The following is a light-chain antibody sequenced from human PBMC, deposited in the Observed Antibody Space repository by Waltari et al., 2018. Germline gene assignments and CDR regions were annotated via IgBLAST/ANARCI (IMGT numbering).Light chain of an antibody. CDR3: LQYYSIPQT. V-gene: IGKV4-1*01. CDR1: QTLLHSAVNKSY. Sequence: DIVMTQSPDSLAVQLGERVTFHRRSTQTLLHSAVNKSYLAWFPQKSGQSPKLLIYWASAREYWVPDRFIGGGSGTDFTLTISRLQPEDVAIYYCLQYYSIPQTFGQGTKVEI. CDR2: WAS. J-gene: IGKJ1*01.